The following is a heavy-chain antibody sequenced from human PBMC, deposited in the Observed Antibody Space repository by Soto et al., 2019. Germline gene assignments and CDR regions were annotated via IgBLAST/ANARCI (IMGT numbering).Heavy chain of an antibody. J-gene: IGHJ6*02. CDR2: IYYSGGT. CDR1: GGSISSYY. CDR3: ARGRGSGSSFYYYGMDV. V-gene: IGHV4-59*01. D-gene: IGHD3-10*01. Sequence: LSLTCTVSGGSISSYYWSWIRQPPGKGLEWIGYIYYSGGTNYNPSLKSRVTISVDTSKNQFSLKLSSVTAADTAVYYCARGRGSGSSFYYYGMDVWGQGTTVTVSS.